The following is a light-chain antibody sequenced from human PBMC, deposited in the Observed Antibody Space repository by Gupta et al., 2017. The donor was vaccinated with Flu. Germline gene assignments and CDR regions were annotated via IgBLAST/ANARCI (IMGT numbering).Light chain of an antibody. V-gene: IGKV3-20*01. CDR2: GAS. CDR3: QHEGNSPWT. Sequence: GTLCLSPGERATLSGRASQSVKSDNVAWYQQKPGQAPRLLIDGASRKATDSPDMFSGSGSVTEFTLNISRVEPEDFAVYCCQHEGNSPWTFGQGTKVDFK. J-gene: IGKJ1*01. CDR1: QSVKSDN.